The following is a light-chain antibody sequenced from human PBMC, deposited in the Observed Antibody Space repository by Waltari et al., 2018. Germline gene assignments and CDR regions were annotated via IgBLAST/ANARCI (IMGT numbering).Light chain of an antibody. V-gene: IGKV1-39*01. CDR2: KAS. CDR3: QQSFSIPYT. Sequence: GDGVTITCRANQTISTFLNWYQQKLGRAPKLLIYKASHLQTGVSSRFSGSGSGTDFTLTVSSLQPEDFTTYYCQQSFSIPYTFGQGTKVEL. CDR1: QTISTF. J-gene: IGKJ2*01.